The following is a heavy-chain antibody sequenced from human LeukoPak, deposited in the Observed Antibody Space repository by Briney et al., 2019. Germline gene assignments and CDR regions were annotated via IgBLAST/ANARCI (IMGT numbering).Heavy chain of an antibody. Sequence: GESLKISCKGSGYSFTSYWIGWLRQMPGKGLEWVASVYPGDSDTRYSPSFQGQVTISADKSITTAYLQWSSLRASDTAMYYCTRHSEDTDGYCPFDYWGQGTWVTVSS. D-gene: IGHD3-22*01. CDR3: TRHSEDTDGYCPFDY. V-gene: IGHV5-51*01. CDR2: VYPGDSDT. J-gene: IGHJ4*02. CDR1: GYSFTSYW.